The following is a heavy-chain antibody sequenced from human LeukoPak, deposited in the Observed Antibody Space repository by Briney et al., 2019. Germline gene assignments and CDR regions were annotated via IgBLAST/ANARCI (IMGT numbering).Heavy chain of an antibody. CDR2: ISSRSSYR. J-gene: IGHJ4*02. D-gene: IGHD5-24*01. CDR3: ARLDASRREGYNSNYFDS. Sequence: GSLRLSCAASGVTISSYAMSWVRRAPGKGLEWGSFISSRSSYRYYADSVKGRFAIFRDNAKNSLYVEMNSLRVDDTAVYYCARLDASRREGYNSNYFDSWGQGTLVTVSS. CDR1: GVTISSYA. V-gene: IGHV3-21*01.